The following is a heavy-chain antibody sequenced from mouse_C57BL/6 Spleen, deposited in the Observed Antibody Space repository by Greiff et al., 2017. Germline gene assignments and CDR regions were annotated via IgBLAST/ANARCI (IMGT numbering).Heavy chain of an antibody. J-gene: IGHJ3*01. Sequence: QVQLQQPGAELVRPGSSVKLSCKASGYTFTSYWMHWVKQRPIQGLEWIGNIDPSDSETHYNQKFKDKATLTVDKSSSTAYMQLSSLTSEDSAVYYCARAGDYYGSSGCAYWGQGTLVTVSA. CDR1: GYTFTSYW. V-gene: IGHV1-52*01. CDR3: ARAGDYYGSSGCAY. D-gene: IGHD1-1*01. CDR2: IDPSDSET.